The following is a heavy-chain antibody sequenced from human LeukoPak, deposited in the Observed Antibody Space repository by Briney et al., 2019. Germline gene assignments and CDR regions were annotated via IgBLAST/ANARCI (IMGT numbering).Heavy chain of an antibody. CDR1: GFNFNNYN. D-gene: IGHD1-26*01. J-gene: IGHJ6*03. CDR3: ARDPYSGNYGNDYYYYMDV. Sequence: GGSLRLSCAASGFNFNNYNMNWVRQAPGKALEWVSSITSSGTYIFYADSVKGRFTISRDNAKNSLYLQLNTLGPEDTAVYYCARDPYSGNYGNDYYYYMDVWGKGTMVTISS. CDR2: ITSSGTYI. V-gene: IGHV3-21*01.